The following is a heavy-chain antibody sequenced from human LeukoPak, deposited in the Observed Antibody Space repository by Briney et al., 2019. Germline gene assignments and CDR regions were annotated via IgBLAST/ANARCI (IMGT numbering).Heavy chain of an antibody. J-gene: IGHJ6*03. V-gene: IGHV4-34*01. CDR2: INHSGST. Sequence: PSETLSLTCAVDGGSFSGYYWSWIRQPPGKGLEWIGEINHSGSTNYNPSLKSRVTISVDTSKNQFSLKLSSVTAADTAVYYCARVRKQQLVRYYMDVWGKGTTVTVSS. CDR1: GGSFSGYY. D-gene: IGHD6-13*01. CDR3: ARVRKQQLVRYYMDV.